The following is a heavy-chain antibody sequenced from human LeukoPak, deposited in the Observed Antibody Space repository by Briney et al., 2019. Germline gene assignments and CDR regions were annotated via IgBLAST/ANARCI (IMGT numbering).Heavy chain of an antibody. CDR3: ARALSRAPNVWFDP. J-gene: IGHJ5*02. Sequence: PSETLSLTCTVSGGSISSYYWSWIRQPPGKGLEWIGYIYYSGSTNYNPSLKSRVTISVDTSKNQFSLKLSSVTAADTAVYYCARALSRAPNVWFDPWGQGTLVTVSS. CDR2: IYYSGST. CDR1: GGSISSYY. V-gene: IGHV4-59*01.